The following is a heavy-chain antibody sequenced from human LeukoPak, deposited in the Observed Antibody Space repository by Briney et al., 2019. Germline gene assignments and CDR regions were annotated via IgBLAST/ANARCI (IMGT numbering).Heavy chain of an antibody. D-gene: IGHD6-13*01. CDR3: ARIRPRAAADY. V-gene: IGHV3-53*01. Sequence: GGSLRLSCAASGFTVSSNYMSWARQAPGKGLEWVSVIYSGGSTYYADSVKGRFTISRDNSKNTLYLQMNSLRAEDTAVYYCARIRPRAAADYWGQGTLVTVSS. J-gene: IGHJ4*02. CDR2: IYSGGST. CDR1: GFTVSSNY.